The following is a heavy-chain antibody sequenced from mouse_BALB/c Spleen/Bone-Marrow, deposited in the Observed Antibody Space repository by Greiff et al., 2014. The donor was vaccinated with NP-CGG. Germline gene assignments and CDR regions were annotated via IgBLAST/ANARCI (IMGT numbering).Heavy chain of an antibody. J-gene: IGHJ2*01. CDR3: TRDRGGITTVVATPFDY. CDR1: GFTLSSYT. CDR2: ISSGGSYT. V-gene: IGHV5-6-4*01. Sequence: DVKLVESGGGLVKPGGSLKLSCEASGFTLSSYTMSWVRKTPEKRLEGVATISSGGSYTYYPDSVKGRFTISRDNAKNTLYLQMSSLKSEDTAMYYCTRDRGGITTVVATPFDYWGQGTTLTVSS. D-gene: IGHD1-1*01.